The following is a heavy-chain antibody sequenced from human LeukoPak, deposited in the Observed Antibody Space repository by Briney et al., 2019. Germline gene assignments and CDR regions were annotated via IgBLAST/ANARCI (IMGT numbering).Heavy chain of an antibody. CDR3: ARARSDILTGHPFDY. V-gene: IGHV1-3*01. CDR1: GYTFTSYA. J-gene: IGHJ4*02. Sequence: ASVKVSCKASGYTFTSYAMHWVRQAPGQRLEWMGWINAGNGNTKYSQEFQGRVTITRDTSASTAYMELSSLRSDDTAVYYCARARSDILTGHPFDYWGQGTLVTVSS. D-gene: IGHD3-9*01. CDR2: INAGNGNT.